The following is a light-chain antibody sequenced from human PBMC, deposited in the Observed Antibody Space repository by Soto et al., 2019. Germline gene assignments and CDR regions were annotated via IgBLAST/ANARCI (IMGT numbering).Light chain of an antibody. CDR1: SSNIGAGYD. J-gene: IGLJ3*02. V-gene: IGLV1-40*01. Sequence: QPVLTQPPSVSGVPGQRVTISCTGSSSNIGAGYDVHWYQQLPGTAPKLLIYGNSNRPSGVPDRFSGSKSGTSASLAITGLQAEDEADYYCQSYDSSLSAWVFGGGTKLTVL. CDR2: GNS. CDR3: QSYDSSLSAWV.